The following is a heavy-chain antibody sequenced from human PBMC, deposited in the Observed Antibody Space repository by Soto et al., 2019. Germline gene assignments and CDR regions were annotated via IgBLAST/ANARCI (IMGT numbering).Heavy chain of an antibody. D-gene: IGHD4-17*01. CDR1: GGSISSSSYY. Sequence: QLQLQESGPGLVKPSETLSLTCTVSGGSISSSSYYWGWIRQPPGKGLAWVGSIYYSGSTYYNPSLKIRFTISVDTSKNQFSLKLSSVTAADTAVYYCARVVYGDYYFDYWVQGTLVTVSS. CDR2: IYYSGST. CDR3: ARVVYGDYYFDY. J-gene: IGHJ4*02. V-gene: IGHV4-39*01.